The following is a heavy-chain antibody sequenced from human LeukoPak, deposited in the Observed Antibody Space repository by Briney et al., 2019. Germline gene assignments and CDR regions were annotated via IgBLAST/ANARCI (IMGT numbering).Heavy chain of an antibody. V-gene: IGHV3-23*01. CDR1: RFGPTVFA. Sequence: GGSLRLSCVDSRFGPTVFATSGVSPAPGKGLERVSAISGSGGSTYYEDSVKGRFTISRDNSKNTLFLLMNSLRVEDSAVYYCATNAGSYYGSGSYHSFWGQGTLVTVSS. CDR3: ATNAGSYYGSGSYHSF. J-gene: IGHJ4*02. CDR2: ISGSGGST. D-gene: IGHD3-10*01.